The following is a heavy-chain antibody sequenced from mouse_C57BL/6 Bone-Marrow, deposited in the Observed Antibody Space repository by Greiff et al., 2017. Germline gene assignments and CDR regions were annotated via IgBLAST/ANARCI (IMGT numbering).Heavy chain of an antibody. Sequence: EVKLVESGGDLVKPGGSLKLSCAASGFTFSSYGMSWVRQTPDKRLEWVATISSGGSYTYYPDSVKGRFTISRDNAKNTLYLQMSSLKSEDTAMYYGARHTGPVYFDYWGQGTTLTVSS. J-gene: IGHJ2*01. CDR3: ARHTGPVYFDY. CDR2: ISSGGSYT. V-gene: IGHV5-6*01. D-gene: IGHD4-1*01. CDR1: GFTFSSYG.